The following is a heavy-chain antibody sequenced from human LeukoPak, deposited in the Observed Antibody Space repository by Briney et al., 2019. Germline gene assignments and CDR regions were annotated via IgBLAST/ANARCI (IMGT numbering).Heavy chain of an antibody. CDR1: GYTFTNNF. D-gene: IGHD5-24*01. J-gene: IGHJ5*02. Sequence: ASVKVSCKASGYTFTNNFMHWVRQAPGQGLEWIGIINPSGDNTWYAQKFQGRVTMTRGVATSTDYLEVSSLRSEDTAVYYCARDNSLRDTAWWFDPWGQGTLVTVSS. CDR3: ARDNSLRDTAWWFDP. CDR2: INPSGDNT. V-gene: IGHV1-46*01.